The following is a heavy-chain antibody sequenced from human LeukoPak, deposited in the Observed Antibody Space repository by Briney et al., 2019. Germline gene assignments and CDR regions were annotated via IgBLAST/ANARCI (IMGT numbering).Heavy chain of an antibody. CDR1: GFTFSSSA. CDR3: AKGLIVVVPAANFDY. Sequence: GGSLRLSCAASGFTFSSSAMTWVRQAPGKGLEWVSAISDNGYDTFYADSVKGRFTISRDNSKNTLYLQMNSLRAEDTAVYYCAKGLIVVVPAANFDYWGQGTLVTVSS. J-gene: IGHJ4*02. V-gene: IGHV3-23*01. D-gene: IGHD2-2*01. CDR2: ISDNGYDT.